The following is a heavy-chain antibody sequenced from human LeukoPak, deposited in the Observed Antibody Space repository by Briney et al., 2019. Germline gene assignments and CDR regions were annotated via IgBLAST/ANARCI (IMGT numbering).Heavy chain of an antibody. Sequence: PSETLSLTCTVTGYSLSSGYYWGWIRQPPGKGLERIGSIYYSGSTFYNPSLKSRVTISIDRSKNQFSLKLTSVTAADTAVYYCAREVVGCSSTSCYRYFDYWGQGTLVTVSS. CDR1: GYSLSSGYY. V-gene: IGHV4-38-2*02. J-gene: IGHJ4*02. CDR2: IYYSGST. D-gene: IGHD2-2*02. CDR3: AREVVGCSSTSCYRYFDY.